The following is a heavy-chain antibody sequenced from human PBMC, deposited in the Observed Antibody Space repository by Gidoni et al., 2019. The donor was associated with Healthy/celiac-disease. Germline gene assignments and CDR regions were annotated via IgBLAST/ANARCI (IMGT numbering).Heavy chain of an antibody. Sequence: QVQLVESGGGVVQPGRSLRLSCAASGFTFSSYGMHWVRQAPGKGLEWVAVIWYDGSNKYYADYVKGRFTISRDNSKNTLYLQMNSLRAEETAVYYCARGSGSHDYWGQGTLVNVSS. CDR2: IWYDGSNK. D-gene: IGHD1-26*01. CDR3: ARGSGSHDY. J-gene: IGHJ4*02. CDR1: GFTFSSYG. V-gene: IGHV3-33*01.